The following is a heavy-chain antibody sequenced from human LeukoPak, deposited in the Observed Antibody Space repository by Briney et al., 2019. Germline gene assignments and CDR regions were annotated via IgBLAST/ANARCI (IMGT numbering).Heavy chain of an antibody. CDR2: IYTSGST. CDR3: ARQRTFDI. CDR1: RGSISSGNYY. J-gene: IGHJ3*02. V-gene: IGHV4-61*02. Sequence: SQTLSLTCTVSRGSISSGNYYWSWIRQPAGKGLEWIGRIYTSGSTNYNPSLKSRVTISVDTSKNQFSLKLSSVTAADTAVYYCARQRTFDIWGQGTMVTVSS.